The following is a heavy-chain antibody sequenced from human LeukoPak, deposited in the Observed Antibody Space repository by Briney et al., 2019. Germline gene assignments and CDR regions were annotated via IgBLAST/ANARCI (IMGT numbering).Heavy chain of an antibody. Sequence: SGGSLRLSCAASGFTFSSYAISWVRQAPGKGLEWVSAISGSGGSTYYADSVKGRFTISRDNSKNTLYLQMNSLRAEDTAVYYCAKDLRQLGGAFDIWGQGTMVTVSS. V-gene: IGHV3-23*01. CDR2: ISGSGGST. J-gene: IGHJ3*02. D-gene: IGHD1-1*01. CDR1: GFTFSSYA. CDR3: AKDLRQLGGAFDI.